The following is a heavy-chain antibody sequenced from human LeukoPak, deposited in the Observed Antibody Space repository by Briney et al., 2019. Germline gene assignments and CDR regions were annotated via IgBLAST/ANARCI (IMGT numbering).Heavy chain of an antibody. J-gene: IGHJ4*02. Sequence: PSETLSLTCAVYGGSFSGYYWSWIRQPPGKGLEWIGEINHSGSTNYNPSLKSRVTISVDTSKNQFSLKLSSVTAADTAVYYCARGDGEDCSSTSCYTPNFDYWGQGTLVTVSS. CDR2: INHSGST. CDR3: ARGDGEDCSSTSCYTPNFDY. D-gene: IGHD2-2*02. V-gene: IGHV4-34*01. CDR1: GGSFSGYY.